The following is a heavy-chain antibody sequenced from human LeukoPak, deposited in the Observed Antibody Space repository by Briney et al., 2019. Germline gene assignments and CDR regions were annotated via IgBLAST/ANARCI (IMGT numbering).Heavy chain of an antibody. CDR3: ASSREYSSSTRFDY. CDR1: GGSISSYY. CDR2: IYNSGST. V-gene: IGHV4-59*08. D-gene: IGHD6-6*01. Sequence: SETLSLTCTVSGGSISSYYWSWIRQPPGKGLEWIGYIYNSGSTNYNPSLKSRVTISVDTSKNQFSLKLSSVTAADTAVYYCASSREYSSSTRFDYWGQGTLVTVSS. J-gene: IGHJ4*02.